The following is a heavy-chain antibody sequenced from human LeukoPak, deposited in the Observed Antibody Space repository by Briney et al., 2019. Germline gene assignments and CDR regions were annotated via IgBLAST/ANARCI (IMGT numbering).Heavy chain of an antibody. CDR1: GGTFSSYA. CDR2: IIPIFGTA. D-gene: IGHD3-22*01. J-gene: IGHJ5*02. Sequence: GASVKVSRKASGGTFSSYAISWVRQAPGQGLEWMGGIIPIFGTANYAQKFQGRVTITADESTSTAYMELSSLRSEDTAVYYCAKLPSSGYYYRQDWFDPWGQGTLVTVSS. CDR3: AKLPSSGYYYRQDWFDP. V-gene: IGHV1-69*13.